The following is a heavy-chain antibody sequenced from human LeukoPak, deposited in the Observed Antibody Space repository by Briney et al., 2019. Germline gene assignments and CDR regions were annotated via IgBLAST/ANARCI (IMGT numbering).Heavy chain of an antibody. CDR2: ISYDGSNK. CDR1: EFTFSSYW. J-gene: IGHJ4*02. CDR3: ARGYCSSTSCYTPFDY. V-gene: IGHV3-30*03. D-gene: IGHD2-2*02. Sequence: PGGSLRLSCVASEFTFSSYWMSWVRQAPGKGLEWVAVISYDGSNKYYADSVKGRFTISRDNSKNTLYLQMNSLRAEDTAVYYCARGYCSSTSCYTPFDYWGQGTLVTVSS.